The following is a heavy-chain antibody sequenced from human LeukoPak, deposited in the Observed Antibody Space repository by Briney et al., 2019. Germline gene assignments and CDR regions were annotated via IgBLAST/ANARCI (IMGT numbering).Heavy chain of an antibody. J-gene: IGHJ4*02. CDR2: ISGGGVST. CDR3: ARPPGYSSGWYWY. V-gene: IGHV3-23*01. Sequence: GGSLRLSCAASGFTFRSYGMTWVRQAPGKGLEWVSAISGGGVSTYYADSVKGRFTISRDNSKNTLYLQMNSLRGGGTGVYFCARPPGYSSGWYWYWGQGTLVTVSS. D-gene: IGHD6-19*01. CDR1: GFTFRSYG.